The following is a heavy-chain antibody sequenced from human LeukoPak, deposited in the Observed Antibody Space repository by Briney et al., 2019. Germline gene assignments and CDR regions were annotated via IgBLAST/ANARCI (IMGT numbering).Heavy chain of an antibody. V-gene: IGHV1-18*01. CDR3: ARDEYRYYGSGSYYNSVPFDY. CDR2: ISAYNGNT. J-gene: IGHJ4*02. Sequence: ASVKVSCKTSGYTFTSYGISWVRQAPGQGLEWMGWISAYNGNTNYAQKLQGRVTMTTDTSTSTAYMELRSLRSDDTAVYYCARDEYRYYGSGSYYNSVPFDYWGQGTLVTVSS. CDR1: GYTFTSYG. D-gene: IGHD3-10*01.